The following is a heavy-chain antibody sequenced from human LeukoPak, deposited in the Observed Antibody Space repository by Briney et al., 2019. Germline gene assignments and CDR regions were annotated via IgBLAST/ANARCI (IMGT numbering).Heavy chain of an antibody. J-gene: IGHJ5*02. Sequence: SETLSLTCTVSGGSISGYYWGWIRQPPGKGLEWIGSIYHSGSTYYNPSLKSRVTISVDTSKNQFSLKLSSVTAADTAVYYCARVVAAAGTGGWFDPWGQGTLVTVSS. CDR1: GGSISGYY. CDR2: IYHSGST. CDR3: ARVVAAAGTGGWFDP. V-gene: IGHV4-38-2*02. D-gene: IGHD6-13*01.